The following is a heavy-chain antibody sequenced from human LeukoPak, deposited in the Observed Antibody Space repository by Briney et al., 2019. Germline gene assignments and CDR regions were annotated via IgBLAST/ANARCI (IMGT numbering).Heavy chain of an antibody. Sequence: SETLSLTCTVSGGSISSSSYYRGWIRQPPGKGLEWIGSIYYSGSTYYNPSLKSRVTISVDTSKNQFSLKLSSVTAADTAVYYCARDWEDVDTAMVGSWGQGTLVTVSS. CDR2: IYYSGST. V-gene: IGHV4-39*07. D-gene: IGHD5-18*01. CDR1: GGSISSSSYY. CDR3: ARDWEDVDTAMVGS. J-gene: IGHJ5*02.